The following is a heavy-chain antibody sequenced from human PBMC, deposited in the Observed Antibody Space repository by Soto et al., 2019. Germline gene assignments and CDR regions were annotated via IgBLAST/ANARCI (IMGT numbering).Heavy chain of an antibody. Sequence: PGGSLRLSCAASGFTFSSYAMHLVRQVPGKGLEWVADISYDGRENYYADSVKGRFTISRDNAKNTLHRQMNSLRAEDTAVWNGARGSGHVKMRYYDYGTALWLQGTLVTVSS. CDR3: ARGSGHVKMRYYDYGTAL. CDR1: GFTFSSYA. V-gene: IGHV3-30*04. CDR2: ISYDGREN. D-gene: IGHD3-10*01. J-gene: IGHJ6*02.